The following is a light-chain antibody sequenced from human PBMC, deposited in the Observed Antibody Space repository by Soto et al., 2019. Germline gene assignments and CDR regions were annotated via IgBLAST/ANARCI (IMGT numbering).Light chain of an antibody. CDR3: CSYAGSPHVV. V-gene: IGLV2-11*01. Sequence: QFALTQPRSVSGSPGQSVTISCTGTSSDVGGYNYVSWYQQHPGKAPKLMIYDVSKRPSGVPDRFSGSKSGNTASLTISGLQAEDEADYYCCSYAGSPHVVFGGGTKVTVL. CDR1: SSDVGGYNY. CDR2: DVS. J-gene: IGLJ2*01.